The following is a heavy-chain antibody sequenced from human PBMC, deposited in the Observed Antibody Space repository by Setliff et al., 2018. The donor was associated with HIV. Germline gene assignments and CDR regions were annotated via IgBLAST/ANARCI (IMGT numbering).Heavy chain of an antibody. V-gene: IGHV3-49*04. CDR3: TRDLRGYSYGAFDY. J-gene: IGHJ4*02. CDR2: IRSKAYGGTT. D-gene: IGHD5-18*01. CDR1: GFTFGVYA. Sequence: GGSLRLSCTASGFTFGVYAMTWVRQAPGKGLEWVGLIRSKAYGGTTEYAASVKGRFTISRDDSKSIAYLQMNSLKTEDTAVYYCTRDLRGYSYGAFDYWGQGTLVTVSS.